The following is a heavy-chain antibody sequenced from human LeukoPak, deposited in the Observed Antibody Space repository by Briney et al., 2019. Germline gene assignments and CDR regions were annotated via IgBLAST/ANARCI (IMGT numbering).Heavy chain of an antibody. CDR1: GFTFSSYSMN. D-gene: IGHD3-10*01. Sequence: GSLRLSCAASGFTFSSYSMNWVRQPPGKGLEWIGSIYYSGNTYYSPSLKSRVTIFVDTSKNEFSLNLSSVTAADTALYYCARHMEMRGSGSLSGWKNWFDPWGQGTLVTVSS. CDR2: IYYSGNT. CDR3: ARHMEMRGSGSLSGWKNWFDP. J-gene: IGHJ5*02. V-gene: IGHV4-39*01.